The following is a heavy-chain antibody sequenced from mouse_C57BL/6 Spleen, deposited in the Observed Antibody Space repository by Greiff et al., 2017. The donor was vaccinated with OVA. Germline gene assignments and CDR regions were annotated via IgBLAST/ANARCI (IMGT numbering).Heavy chain of an antibody. D-gene: IGHD2-1*01. CDR1: GYTFTSYW. J-gene: IGHJ1*03. Sequence: VQLQQPGAELVMPGASVKLSCKASGYTFTSYWMHWVKQRPGQGLEWIGEIDPSDSYTNYNQKFKGKSTLTVDKSSSTAYMQLSSLTSEDSAVYYCASPYGNYGFDVWGTGTTVTVSS. V-gene: IGHV1-69*01. CDR3: ASPYGNYGFDV. CDR2: IDPSDSYT.